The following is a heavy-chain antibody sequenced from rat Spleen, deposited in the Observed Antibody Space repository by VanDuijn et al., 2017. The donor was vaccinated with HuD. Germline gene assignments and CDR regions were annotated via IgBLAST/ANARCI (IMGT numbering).Heavy chain of an antibody. D-gene: IGHD1-10*01. CDR2: ISYEGSST. CDR1: GFTFSDYY. CDR3: ARPDNIYYVMDA. Sequence: EVQLVESGGGLVQPGRSLKLSCAASGFTFSDYYMAWVRQAPKKGLEWVASISYEGSSTYYGDSVKGRFTISRDNVKSTLYLQMNGLRSEDTATYYCARPDNIYYVMDAWGQGASVTASS. J-gene: IGHJ4*01. V-gene: IGHV5-22*01.